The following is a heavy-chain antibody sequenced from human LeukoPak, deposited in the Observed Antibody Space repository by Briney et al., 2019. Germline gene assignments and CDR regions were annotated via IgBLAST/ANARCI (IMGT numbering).Heavy chain of an antibody. CDR1: GFTFSSHW. V-gene: IGHV3-74*01. J-gene: IGHJ3*01. Sequence: GGSLRLSCAASGFTFSSHWMHWVRQTPGRGLVWVSRIKSDGGTTIYADSVKGRFTISRDNAKNTLYLQMNSLRVEDTAVYYCARVRGSGGRYDAFDVWGQGTMVTVSS. CDR2: IKSDGGTT. D-gene: IGHD6-19*01. CDR3: ARVRGSGGRYDAFDV.